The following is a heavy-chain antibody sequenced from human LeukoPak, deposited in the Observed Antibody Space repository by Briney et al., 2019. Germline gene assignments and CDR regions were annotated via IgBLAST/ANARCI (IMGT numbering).Heavy chain of an antibody. Sequence: PGGSLRLSCAASGFTFSSYGMHWVGQAPGKGLEWVAVIWYDGSNKYYADSVKGRFTISRDNSKNTLYLQMNSLRAEDTAVYYCARLIVTRGMDVWGQGTTVTVSS. CDR3: ARLIVTRGMDV. CDR1: GFTFSSYG. V-gene: IGHV3-33*01. J-gene: IGHJ6*02. CDR2: IWYDGSNK. D-gene: IGHD1-14*01.